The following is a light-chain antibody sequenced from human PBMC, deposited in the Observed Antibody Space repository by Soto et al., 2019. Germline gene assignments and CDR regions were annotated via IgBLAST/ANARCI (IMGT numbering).Light chain of an antibody. J-gene: IGKJ1*01. CDR3: QKYDSAPWT. CDR1: QAIGNF. V-gene: IGKV1-27*01. Sequence: DLPMTPSPSSLSGSMGDRVTITCRASQAIGNFLAWYQQRQGKXPKXXIYAASTLQSGVPSRFSGSGSGTHFSLTINSLQPEDGETYDGQKYDSAPWTFGQGTKVDIK. CDR2: AAS.